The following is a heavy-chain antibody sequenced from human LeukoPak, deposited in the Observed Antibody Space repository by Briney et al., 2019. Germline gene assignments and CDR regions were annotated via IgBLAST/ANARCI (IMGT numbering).Heavy chain of an antibody. J-gene: IGHJ6*02. V-gene: IGHV3-23*01. D-gene: IGHD6-19*01. CDR2: ISGSGGST. CDR3: ARERDSIAVAGIILTADYGMDV. CDR1: GFTFSSYA. Sequence: GGSLRLSCAASGFTFSSYAMSWVRQAPGKGLEWVSAISGSGGSTYYADSVKGRFTISRDNAKNSLYLQMNSLRAEDTAVYYCARERDSIAVAGIILTADYGMDVWGQGTTVTVSS.